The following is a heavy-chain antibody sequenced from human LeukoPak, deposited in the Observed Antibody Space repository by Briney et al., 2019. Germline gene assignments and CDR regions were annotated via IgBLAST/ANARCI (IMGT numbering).Heavy chain of an antibody. CDR3: ARGGWYPESFQH. CDR1: GASISSYY. D-gene: IGHD6-19*01. CDR2: IYDSGTT. Sequence: SETLSLTCTVSGASISSYYWSWIRQPPGKGLEWIGCIYDSGTTYYNPSLKSRVTISMDTSKNQLSLKLSSVTAADTAVYYCARGGWYPESFQHWGQGALVTVSS. V-gene: IGHV4-59*08. J-gene: IGHJ1*01.